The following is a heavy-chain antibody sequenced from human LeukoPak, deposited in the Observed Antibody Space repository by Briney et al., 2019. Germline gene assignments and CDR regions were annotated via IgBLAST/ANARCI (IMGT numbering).Heavy chain of an antibody. J-gene: IGHJ6*03. CDR3: ARRGYSYEDYYMDA. CDR1: GGSISSYY. Sequence: SETLSLTCTVSGGSISSYYWSWIRQPPGKGLEWIGYIYYSGSTNYNPSLKSRVTISVDTSKNQFSLKLSSVTAADTAVYYCARRGYSYEDYYMDAWGKGTTVTISS. V-gene: IGHV4-59*01. D-gene: IGHD5-18*01. CDR2: IYYSGST.